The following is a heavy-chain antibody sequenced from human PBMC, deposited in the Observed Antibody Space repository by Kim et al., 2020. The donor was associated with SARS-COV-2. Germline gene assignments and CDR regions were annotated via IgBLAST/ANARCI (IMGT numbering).Heavy chain of an antibody. CDR1: GFSFSNYG. V-gene: IGHV3-30-3*01. CDR2: ISYDGRNK. D-gene: IGHD2-21*02. J-gene: IGHJ4*02. Sequence: GGSLRLSCAASGFSFSNYGFHWVRQAPGKGLEWLAVISYDGRNKLYADSAKGRFTISRDNSKNTVYLQMNSLKPEDTALYYCAGQVCGGDSCSSGLVYWGQGTLVTVSS. CDR3: AGQVCGGDSCSSGLVY.